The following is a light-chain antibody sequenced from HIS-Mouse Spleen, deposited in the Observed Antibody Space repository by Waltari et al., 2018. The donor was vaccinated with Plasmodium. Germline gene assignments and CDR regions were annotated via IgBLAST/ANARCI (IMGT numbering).Light chain of an antibody. J-gene: IGKJ3*01. CDR1: QSVSSN. CDR2: GAS. V-gene: IGKV3-15*01. CDR3: QQYNNWSFT. Sequence: EIVMTQSPATLSVSTGERDTLSCRASQSVSSNLAWYQQKPGQAPRLLIYGASTRATGIPARFSGSGSGTEFTLTISSLQSEDFAVYYCQQYNNWSFTFGPGTKVDIK.